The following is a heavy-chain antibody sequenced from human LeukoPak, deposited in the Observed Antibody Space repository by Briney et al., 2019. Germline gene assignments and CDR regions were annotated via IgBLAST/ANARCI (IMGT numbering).Heavy chain of an antibody. CDR1: GFTVSSNY. V-gene: IGHV3-53*01. J-gene: IGHJ4*02. Sequence: GGSLRLSCAASGFTVSSNYMSWVRQAPGKGLEWVSVIYSGGSTYYADSVKGRFTISRDNAKNSLYLQMSSLRAEDTAVYYCARDFALDTAMVLPSDYWGQGTLVTVSS. CDR2: IYSGGST. D-gene: IGHD5-18*01. CDR3: ARDFALDTAMVLPSDY.